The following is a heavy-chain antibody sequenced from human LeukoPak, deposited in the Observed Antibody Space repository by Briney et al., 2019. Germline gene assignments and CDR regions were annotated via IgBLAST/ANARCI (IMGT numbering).Heavy chain of an antibody. V-gene: IGHV1-2*02. D-gene: IGHD1-7*01. CDR3: ARVLRWNYVEDAFDI. CDR2: ITPNSGGT. Sequence: GASVKVSCKVSGYTLTELSMHWVRQAPGQGLEWMGWITPNSGGTKYGQKFQGRVTMTRDTSISTAYMELSSLRSDDTAVYYCARVLRWNYVEDAFDIWGQGTMVTVSS. J-gene: IGHJ3*02. CDR1: GYTLTELS.